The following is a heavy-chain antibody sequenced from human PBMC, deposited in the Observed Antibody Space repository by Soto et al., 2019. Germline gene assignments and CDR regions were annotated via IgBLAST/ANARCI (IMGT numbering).Heavy chain of an antibody. Sequence: SETLSLTCTVSGGSISSSSYYWGWIRQPPGKGLEWIGSIYYSGSTYYNPSLKSRVTISVDTSKNQFSLKVSSVTAADTAVYYCARTDATRDYYYYYGMDVWGQGTTVTVSS. V-gene: IGHV4-39*01. CDR2: IYYSGST. J-gene: IGHJ6*02. CDR3: ARTDATRDYYYYYGMDV. D-gene: IGHD5-12*01. CDR1: GGSISSSSYY.